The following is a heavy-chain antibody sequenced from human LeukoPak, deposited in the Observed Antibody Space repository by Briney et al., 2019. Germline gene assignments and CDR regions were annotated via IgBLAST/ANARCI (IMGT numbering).Heavy chain of an antibody. J-gene: IGHJ4*02. V-gene: IGHV3-74*01. CDR1: GLTFSSYW. Sequence: GGSLRLSCAASGLTFSSYWMHSARQVAGKGLVWVSRINPGGSSIAYADSVKGRFTISRDNAKNTLYLQMDSLRAEDTAVYYCARSNQADDYWGQGTLVTVSS. CDR3: ARSNQADDY. CDR2: INPGGSSI. D-gene: IGHD1-14*01.